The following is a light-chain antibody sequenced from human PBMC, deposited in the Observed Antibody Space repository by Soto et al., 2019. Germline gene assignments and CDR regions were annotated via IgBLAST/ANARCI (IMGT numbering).Light chain of an antibody. V-gene: IGLV2-11*01. CDR3: CSYAGSHTPWV. Sequence: QSALTQPRSVSGSPGQSVTISCTGTSCDVGGYNYVSWYQQHPGKAPKLMIYDVNKWPSGVPHRFSGSKSGNTASLTISGLQAEDEADYHCCSYAGSHTPWVFGGGTKLTVL. J-gene: IGLJ3*02. CDR2: DVN. CDR1: SCDVGGYNY.